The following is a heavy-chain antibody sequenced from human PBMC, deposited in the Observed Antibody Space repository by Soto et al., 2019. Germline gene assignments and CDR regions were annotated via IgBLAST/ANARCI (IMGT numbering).Heavy chain of an antibody. CDR1: GYTFTSYD. CDR2: MNPNSGNT. Sequence: QVQLVQSGAEVKKPGASVKVSCKASGYTFTSYDINWVRQATGQGHEWMGWMNPNSGNTGYAQKFQGRVTMTRNTSISTAYMELSSLRSEDTAVYYCARGPILEWLNWFDPWGQGTLVTVSS. J-gene: IGHJ5*02. CDR3: ARGPILEWLNWFDP. D-gene: IGHD3-3*01. V-gene: IGHV1-8*01.